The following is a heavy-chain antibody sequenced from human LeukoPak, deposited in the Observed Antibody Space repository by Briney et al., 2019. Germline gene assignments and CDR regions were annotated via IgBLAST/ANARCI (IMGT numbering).Heavy chain of an antibody. Sequence: GGSLRLSCAASGFTFSSYGMHWVRQAPGKGLEWVTVISYDGSNEYFADSVKGRFTISRDNSKNTLYLQMSSLRAGDTAVYYCAKEEAADGDAFDIWGQGTMVTVSS. CDR1: GFTFSSYG. D-gene: IGHD6-13*01. J-gene: IGHJ3*02. V-gene: IGHV3-30*18. CDR3: AKEEAADGDAFDI. CDR2: ISYDGSNE.